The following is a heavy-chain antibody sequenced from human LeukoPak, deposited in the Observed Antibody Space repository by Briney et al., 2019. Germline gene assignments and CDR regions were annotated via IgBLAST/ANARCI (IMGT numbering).Heavy chain of an antibody. J-gene: IGHJ4*02. CDR2: IYWDDDK. CDR3: AHSKIDGSGWTAYFDY. D-gene: IGHD6-25*01. CDR1: GFSLSTSGVG. V-gene: IGHV2-5*02. Sequence: SGPTLVKPTQTLTLTCTFSGFSLSTSGVGVGWIRQPPGKALEWLALIYWDDDKRYSPSLKSRLTITKDTSKNQVVLTMTNMDPVDTASYYCAHSKIDGSGWTAYFDYWGQGTLVTVSS.